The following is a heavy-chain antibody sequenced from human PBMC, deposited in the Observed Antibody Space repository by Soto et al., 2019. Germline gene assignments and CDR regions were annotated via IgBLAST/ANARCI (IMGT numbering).Heavy chain of an antibody. V-gene: IGHV3-30*18. CDR2: ISYDGSSK. CDR1: GFTFSSYG. CDR3: AKENSGYVPDYYYYGMDV. J-gene: IGHJ6*02. Sequence: PGGSLRLSCAASGFTFSSYGMHWVRQAPGKGLEWVAVISYDGSSKYYADSVKGRFTISRDNSKNTLYLQMNSLRAEDTAVYYCAKENSGYVPDYYYYGMDVWGQGTMVTVS. D-gene: IGHD5-12*01.